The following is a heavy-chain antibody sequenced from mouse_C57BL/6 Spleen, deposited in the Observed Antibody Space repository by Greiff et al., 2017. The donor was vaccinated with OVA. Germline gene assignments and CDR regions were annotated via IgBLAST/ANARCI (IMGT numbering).Heavy chain of an antibody. J-gene: IGHJ2*01. CDR3: ARRILDYFDY. CDR2: ISSGSSTI. CDR1: GFTFSDYG. V-gene: IGHV5-17*01. Sequence: EVKLVESGGGLVKPGGSLKLSCAASGFTFSDYGMHWVRQAPGKGLEWVAYISSGSSTIYYADTVKGRFTISRDNAKNTLFLQMTSLRSEDTAMYYCARRILDYFDYWGQGTTLTVSS.